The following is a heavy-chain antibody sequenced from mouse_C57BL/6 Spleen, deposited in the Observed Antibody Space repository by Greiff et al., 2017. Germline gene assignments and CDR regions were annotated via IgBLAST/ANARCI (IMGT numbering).Heavy chain of an antibody. CDR2: IYPGDGDT. V-gene: IGHV1-82*01. Sequence: QVQLQQSGPELVKPGASVKISCKASGYAFSSSWMNWVKQRPGKGLEWIGRIYPGDGDTNYNGKFKGKATLTADKSSSTAYMPLSSLTSEDSAVYFCATDSTGYQGDYFDYWGQGTTLTVSS. CDR3: ATDSTGYQGDYFDY. J-gene: IGHJ2*01. D-gene: IGHD3-2*02. CDR1: GYAFSSSW.